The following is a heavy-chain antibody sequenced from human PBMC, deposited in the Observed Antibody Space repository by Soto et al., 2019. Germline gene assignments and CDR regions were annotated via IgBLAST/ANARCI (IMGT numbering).Heavy chain of an antibody. D-gene: IGHD1-7*01. J-gene: IGHJ4*02. CDR3: AKDRRAGGNYGFYSDF. V-gene: IGHV3-23*01. CDR1: GFTFSSYG. CDR2: SSATGAGR. Sequence: GGSLRLSCAASGFTFSSYGMTWVRQAPGKGLEWVSFSSATGAGRYYADSVKGRFTISRDNSKNTLYLQMSSLRADDTAVYYCAKDRRAGGNYGFYSDFWGQGALVTVSS.